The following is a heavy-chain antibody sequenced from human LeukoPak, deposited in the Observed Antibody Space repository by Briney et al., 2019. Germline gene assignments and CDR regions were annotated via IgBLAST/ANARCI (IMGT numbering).Heavy chain of an antibody. Sequence: AETLSLTCTVSGGSITSSYWSWIRQSPGKGLEWIWYIHYTGSTNYNPSLKSRVTMLIDTSKNQFSLKLSSVTAADTAVYYCARGRYSAGDNWFDPWGQGTLVTVSS. D-gene: IGHD3-9*01. J-gene: IGHJ5*02. CDR2: IHYTGST. V-gene: IGHV4-59*01. CDR1: GGSITSSY. CDR3: ARGRYSAGDNWFDP.